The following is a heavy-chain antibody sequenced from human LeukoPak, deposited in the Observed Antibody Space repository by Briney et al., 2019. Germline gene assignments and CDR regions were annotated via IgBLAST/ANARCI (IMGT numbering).Heavy chain of an antibody. J-gene: IGHJ4*02. CDR2: INHSGST. D-gene: IGHD3-3*01. Sequence: SETLSLTCAVYGGSFSGYYWSWIRQPPGKGLEWIGEINHSGSTNYNPSLKSRVTISVDTSKNQFSLKLSSVTAADTAVYYCARHAYYDFWSGNNQFDYWGQGTLVTVSS. CDR1: GGSFSGYY. V-gene: IGHV4-34*01. CDR3: ARHAYYDFWSGNNQFDY.